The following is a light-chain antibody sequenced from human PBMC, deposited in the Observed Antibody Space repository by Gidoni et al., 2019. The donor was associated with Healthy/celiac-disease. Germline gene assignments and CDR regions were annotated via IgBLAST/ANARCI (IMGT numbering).Light chain of an antibody. CDR3: SSYTSSPWV. V-gene: IGLV2-14*03. CDR2: DVS. Sequence: QSALTQPASVSGSPGPSITISCTGTSSDVGGYNYVSWYQQHPGKAPKLMIYDVSNRPSGVANRFAGSKSGNTASLTISGLQAEDEADYYCSSYTSSPWVFGGGTKLTV. J-gene: IGLJ3*02. CDR1: SSDVGGYNY.